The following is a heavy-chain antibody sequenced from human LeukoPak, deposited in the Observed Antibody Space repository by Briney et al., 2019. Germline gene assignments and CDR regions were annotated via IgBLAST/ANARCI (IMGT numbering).Heavy chain of an antibody. CDR2: ISPDGSNK. V-gene: IGHV3-30*03. CDR1: GFTFTNYG. J-gene: IGHJ3*02. CDR3: TTFDM. Sequence: PGGSLRLSCAASGFTFTNYGIHWVRLAPGKGLEWVAVISPDGSNKHYADSVKARFTISRDDSKNTLYLQMNSLRVDDTALYYCTTFDMWGQGTMVTVSS.